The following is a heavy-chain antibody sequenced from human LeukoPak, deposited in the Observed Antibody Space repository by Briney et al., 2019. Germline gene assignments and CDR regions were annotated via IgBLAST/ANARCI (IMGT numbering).Heavy chain of an antibody. V-gene: IGHV3-23*01. D-gene: IGHD1-26*01. CDR1: GFTFSSHA. CDR3: AKAKWELYYYALDV. CDR2: IRGSGGST. Sequence: GSLSLSCAASGFTFSSHAMTWVRQAPGKGLEWVSAIRGSGGSTYYADSVKGRFTISRDNSKNTLYLQMNSLRAEDTAVYYCAKAKWELYYYALDVWGQETTVTVSS. J-gene: IGHJ6*02.